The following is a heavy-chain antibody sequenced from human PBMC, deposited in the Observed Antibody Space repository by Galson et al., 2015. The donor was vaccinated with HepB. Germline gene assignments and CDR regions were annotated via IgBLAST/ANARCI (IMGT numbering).Heavy chain of an antibody. Sequence: SLRLSCAASGFTFSNYAMSWVRQASGKGLEWVSAISGSGGSTYYADSVKGRLTISRDNSKDTLYLQMNSLRAEDTAVYYCAKVGSSNSWYGYFYGMDVWGQGTTVTVSS. CDR3: AKVGSSNSWYGYFYGMDV. CDR1: GFTFSNYA. J-gene: IGHJ6*02. V-gene: IGHV3-23*01. D-gene: IGHD6-13*01. CDR2: ISGSGGST.